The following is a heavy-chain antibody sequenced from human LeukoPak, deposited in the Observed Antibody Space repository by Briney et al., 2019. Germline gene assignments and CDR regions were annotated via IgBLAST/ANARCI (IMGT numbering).Heavy chain of an antibody. J-gene: IGHJ3*02. CDR2: ISSSSSTI. CDR1: GFTFSSYS. Sequence: PGGSLRLSCAASGFTFSSYSMNWVRQAPGKGLEWVSYISSSSSTIYYADSVKGRFTISRDNAKNSLYLQMNSLRAEDTAVYYCARDKDYYGSGKGDIWGQGTMVTVSS. D-gene: IGHD3-10*01. CDR3: ARDKDYYGSGKGDI. V-gene: IGHV3-48*01.